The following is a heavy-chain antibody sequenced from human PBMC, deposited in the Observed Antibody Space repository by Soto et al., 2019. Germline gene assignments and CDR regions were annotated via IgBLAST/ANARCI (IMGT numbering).Heavy chain of an antibody. J-gene: IGHJ4*02. D-gene: IGHD4-17*01. CDR2: VYYSGTT. CDR1: GGSVSDKTYY. CDR3: ARTTAVPNTLRSRYFFNY. Sequence: PSETLSLTCSVSGGSVSDKTYYWSWIRQPPGKRLEWIGYVYYSGTTNYNPSLKSRVTISVDLSKNQFSLRLSSVTTADTALYYCARTTAVPNTLRSRYFFNYWGQGTLVTVSS. V-gene: IGHV4-61*01.